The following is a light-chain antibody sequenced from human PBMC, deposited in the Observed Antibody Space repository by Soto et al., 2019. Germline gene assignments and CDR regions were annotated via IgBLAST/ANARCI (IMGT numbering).Light chain of an antibody. J-gene: IGLJ2*01. Sequence: QSALAQLPSASGSPGQSVTISCTGTSSDVGAYNYVSWYQQHPGKAPKLVIYEVTERPSGVPERFSGSKSGSTASLTVSGLQAEDEALYYCASYAGNNNFVLFGGGTKLTVL. CDR2: EVT. V-gene: IGLV2-8*01. CDR1: SSDVGAYNY. CDR3: ASYAGNNNFVL.